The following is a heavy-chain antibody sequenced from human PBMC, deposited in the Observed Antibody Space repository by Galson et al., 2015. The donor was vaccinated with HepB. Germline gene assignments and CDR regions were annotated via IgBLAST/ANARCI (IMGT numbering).Heavy chain of an antibody. CDR1: GFTFGDYA. V-gene: IGHV3-49*03. CDR3: TRDAMRSSGWSRTYYDY. CDR2: IRTKRYRGTT. Sequence: SLRLSCAASGFTFGDYAMSWFRQAPGKGLEWVGFIRTKRYRGTTEYAASVKGRFTISRDDSKSIAYLQMNSLKTEDTAVYYCTRDAMRSSGWSRTYYDYWGQGSLVTVSS. J-gene: IGHJ4*02. D-gene: IGHD6-13*01.